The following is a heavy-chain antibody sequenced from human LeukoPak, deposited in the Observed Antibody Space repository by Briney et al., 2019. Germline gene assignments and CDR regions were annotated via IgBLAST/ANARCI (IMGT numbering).Heavy chain of an antibody. CDR1: GGTFSSYA. J-gene: IGHJ3*02. CDR2: IIPILGIA. D-gene: IGHD6-25*01. CDR3: AWSGSANAFDI. Sequence: SVKVSCKASGGTFSSYAISWVRQAPGQGLEWMGRIIPILGIANYAQKFQGRVTITADKSTSTAYMELSSLRSEDTAVYYCAWSGSANAFDIWGQGTMVTVSS. V-gene: IGHV1-69*04.